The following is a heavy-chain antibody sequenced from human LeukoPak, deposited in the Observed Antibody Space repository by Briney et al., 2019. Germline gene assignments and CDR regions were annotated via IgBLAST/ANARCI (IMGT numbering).Heavy chain of an antibody. CDR1: GGTFSSYA. V-gene: IGHV1-69*05. D-gene: IGHD3-22*01. CDR3: ARGVVVIKTPSSALDY. CDR2: IIPIFGTA. J-gene: IGHJ4*02. Sequence: SSVKVSCKASGGTFSSYAISWVRQAPGQGLEWMGGIIPIFGTANYAQKFQGRVTITTDESTSTAYMELSSLRSEDTAVYYCARGVVVIKTPSSALDYWGQGTLVTVSS.